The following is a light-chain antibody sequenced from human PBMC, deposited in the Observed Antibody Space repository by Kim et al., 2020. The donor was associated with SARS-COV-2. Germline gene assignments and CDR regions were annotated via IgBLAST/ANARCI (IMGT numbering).Light chain of an antibody. CDR1: QSITNK. CDR3: QQYNSYWT. V-gene: IGKV1-5*03. CDR2: EAS. J-gene: IGKJ1*01. Sequence: GDRVTITCRASQSITNKLAWFQQKPGKAPKLLIYEASSLQSGVPARFSGSTSGTEFTLTISSLQPDDFATYYCQQYNSYWTFGQGTKVDIK.